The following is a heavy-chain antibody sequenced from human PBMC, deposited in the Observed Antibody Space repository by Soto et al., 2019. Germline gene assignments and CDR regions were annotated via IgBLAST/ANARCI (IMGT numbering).Heavy chain of an antibody. CDR2: INTNGVNT. J-gene: IGHJ4*02. D-gene: IGHD6-19*01. V-gene: IGHV3-64*01. Sequence: GGSLRLSCAASGFPFSGYSMFWVRQAPGKGLEYVSAINTNGVNTFYAKSVKGRFTISRDNSKNTMYLQMGSLRAEDMAVYYCARGRVEDSSGWATYFDYWGQGTLVTVSS. CDR3: ARGRVEDSSGWATYFDY. CDR1: GFPFSGYS.